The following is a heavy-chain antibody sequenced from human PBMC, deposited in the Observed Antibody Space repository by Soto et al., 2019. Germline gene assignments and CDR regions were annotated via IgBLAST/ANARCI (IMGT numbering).Heavy chain of an antibody. Sequence: PSETLSLTCTVSGGSISSYYWSWIRQPPGKGLELIGYIYYSGSTNYNPSLKSRATISVDTSKNQFSLKLSSVTAADTAVYYCARVGREGRSNYVPWFDPWGQGTLVTVSS. CDR3: ARVGREGRSNYVPWFDP. CDR2: IYYSGST. CDR1: GGSISSYY. J-gene: IGHJ5*02. D-gene: IGHD4-4*01. V-gene: IGHV4-59*01.